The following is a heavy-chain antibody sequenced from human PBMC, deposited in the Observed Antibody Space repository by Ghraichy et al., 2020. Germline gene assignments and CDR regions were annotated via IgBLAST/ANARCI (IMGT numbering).Heavy chain of an antibody. J-gene: IGHJ5*02. Sequence: SETLSLTCTVSGGSLSDYWSWIRQSPEKGLEWIGYIFSNGGTNYSPSLKSRVTISIDTSKNQFSLNLRSVIAADTAVYYCARHKCRAGKVNISCPFSGRFDPWGQGTLVTVSS. CDR1: GGSLSDY. D-gene: IGHD2-2*01. V-gene: IGHV4-59*08. CDR2: IFSNGGT. CDR3: ARHKCRAGKVNISCPFSGRFDP.